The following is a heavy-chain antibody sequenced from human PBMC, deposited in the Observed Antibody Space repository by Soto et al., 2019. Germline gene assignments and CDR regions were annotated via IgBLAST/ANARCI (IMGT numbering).Heavy chain of an antibody. CDR1: GFTFNNYG. V-gene: IGHV3-23*01. J-gene: IGHJ4*02. Sequence: EVQLLESGGGLVQPGGSLRLACAASGFTFNNYGMTWVRQAPGKGLEWVSSISGTGDSTNYADSVKGRFTISRDNSMNTLYLQMNSLTAEDTAVYYCAKAMCRSATCTVDYWGQGILVTVSS. CDR3: AKAMCRSATCTVDY. CDR2: ISGTGDST. D-gene: IGHD2-2*01.